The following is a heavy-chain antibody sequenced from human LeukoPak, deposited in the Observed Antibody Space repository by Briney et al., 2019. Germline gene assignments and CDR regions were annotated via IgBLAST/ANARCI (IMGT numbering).Heavy chain of an antibody. CDR1: GFTFSSYA. CDR2: ISGSGGST. D-gene: IGHD2-15*01. J-gene: IGHJ4*02. CDR3: AKGYCSGGSCYFSSFDY. V-gene: IGHV3-23*01. Sequence: GGSLRLSCAASGFTFSSYAMSWVRQAPGKGLEWVSAISGSGGSTYYADSVKGRFTIFRDNSKNTLYLQMNSLRAEDTAVYYCAKGYCSGGSCYFSSFDYWGQGTLVTVSS.